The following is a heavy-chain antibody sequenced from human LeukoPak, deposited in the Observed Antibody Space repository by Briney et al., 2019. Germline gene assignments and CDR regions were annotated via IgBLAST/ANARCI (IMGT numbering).Heavy chain of an antibody. V-gene: IGHV1-18*01. CDR2: ISAYNGNT. CDR1: GYTFTSYD. CDR3: ARGVMITFGGVIDLDAFDI. J-gene: IGHJ3*02. D-gene: IGHD3-16*02. Sequence: GASVKVSCKASGYTFTSYDINWVRQAPGQGLEWMGWISAYNGNTNYAQKLQGRVTMTTDTSTSTAYMELRSLRSDDTAVYYCARGVMITFGGVIDLDAFDIWGQGTMVTVSS.